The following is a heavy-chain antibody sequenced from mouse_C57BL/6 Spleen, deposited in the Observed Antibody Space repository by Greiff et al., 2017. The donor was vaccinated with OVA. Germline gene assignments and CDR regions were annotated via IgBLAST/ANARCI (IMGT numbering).Heavy chain of an antibody. Sequence: VQLQQSGAELVRPGASVKLSCTASGFNIKDYYMHWVKQRPEQGLEWIGRIDPEDGDTEYAPKFQGKATMTADTSSNTAYLQLSSLTSEDTAVDYCTTTTVVAKRYCDVWGTGTTVTVSS. CDR1: GFNIKDYY. CDR2: IDPEDGDT. V-gene: IGHV14-1*01. J-gene: IGHJ1*03. D-gene: IGHD1-1*01. CDR3: TTTTVVAKRYCDV.